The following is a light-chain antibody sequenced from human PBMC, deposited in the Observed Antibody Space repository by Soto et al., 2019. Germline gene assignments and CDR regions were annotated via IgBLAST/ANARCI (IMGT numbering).Light chain of an antibody. Sequence: DLVMTQSPLSLPVTPGEPASISCRSSQSLLHSNGYNYSDWYLQKPGQSPQLLIYLGSNRASGVPDRFSGSGSGTDFTLKISRVEAEDVGVYYCMQALQTPWTFGQGTKVEIK. CDR1: QSLLHSNGYNY. J-gene: IGKJ1*01. CDR3: MQALQTPWT. CDR2: LGS. V-gene: IGKV2-28*01.